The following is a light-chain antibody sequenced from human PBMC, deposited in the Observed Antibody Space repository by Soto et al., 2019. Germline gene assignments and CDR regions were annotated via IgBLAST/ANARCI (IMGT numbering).Light chain of an antibody. V-gene: IGLV2-14*01. CDR3: SSYTSSSTLL. J-gene: IGLJ2*01. CDR1: SSDVGGYNY. CDR2: AVS. Sequence: QSVLTQPASVSGSPGQSITISCTGTSSDVGGYNYVSWYQQHPGKAPKLMIYAVSNRPSGVSNRFSGSKSGNTASLTISGLQAEDEADYYCSSYTSSSTLLFGGGTKLTDL.